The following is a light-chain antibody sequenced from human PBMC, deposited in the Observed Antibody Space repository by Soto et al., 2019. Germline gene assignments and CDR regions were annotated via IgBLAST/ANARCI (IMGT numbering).Light chain of an antibody. J-gene: IGLJ3*02. CDR3: QSYDSSLSGSV. Sequence: QSVLTQPPSVSGAPGQRVTISCTGSSSNIGAGYDVHWYQQLPGTAPKLLIYGNSNRPSGVPDRFSGSKSGTSASLAITGLQAEDDADYYFQSYDSSLSGSVFGGGTKVTVL. CDR2: GNS. CDR1: SSNIGAGYD. V-gene: IGLV1-40*01.